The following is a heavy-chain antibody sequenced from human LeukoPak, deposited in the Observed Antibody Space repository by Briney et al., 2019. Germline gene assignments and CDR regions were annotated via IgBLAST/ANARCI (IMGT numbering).Heavy chain of an antibody. V-gene: IGHV3-7*03. CDR3: ARKTVVGSYFDY. CDR2: IKQDGSDK. Sequence: GGSLRLSCAASGFTFSSNWMSWVRQAPGKGLEWVANIKQDGSDKYYVDSVKGRFTISRDNAKNSLYLQINSPRAEDTAVYYCARKTVVGSYFDYWGQGTPVTVSS. D-gene: IGHD4-23*01. CDR1: GFTFSSNW. J-gene: IGHJ4*02.